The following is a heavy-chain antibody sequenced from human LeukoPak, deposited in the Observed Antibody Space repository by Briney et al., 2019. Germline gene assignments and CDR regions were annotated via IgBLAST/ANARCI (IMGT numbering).Heavy chain of an antibody. CDR2: ISYDGSNE. Sequence: GGSLRLSCAASGFTFSSYGINWVRQAPGKGLEWVAVISYDGSNEYYADSVKGRFTISRDNSKNTVYLQMNSLRAGDTAVYYCAKDRGSGWTFDYWGQGTLVTVSS. D-gene: IGHD6-19*01. CDR3: AKDRGSGWTFDY. CDR1: GFTFSSYG. V-gene: IGHV3-30*18. J-gene: IGHJ4*02.